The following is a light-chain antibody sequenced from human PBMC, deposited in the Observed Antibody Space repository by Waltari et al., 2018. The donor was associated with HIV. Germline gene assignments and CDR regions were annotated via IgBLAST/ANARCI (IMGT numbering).Light chain of an antibody. Sequence: QSALTQPASVSGSPGQSLTISCTGTSSDVDGYHYVSWYQQHPGKAPKLMIYDVSNRPSGVSNRFSGSKSGNTASLTISGLQAEDETDYYCSSYTSSSTWVFGGGTKLTVL. CDR1: SSDVDGYHY. CDR2: DVS. CDR3: SSYTSSSTWV. J-gene: IGLJ3*02. V-gene: IGLV2-14*01.